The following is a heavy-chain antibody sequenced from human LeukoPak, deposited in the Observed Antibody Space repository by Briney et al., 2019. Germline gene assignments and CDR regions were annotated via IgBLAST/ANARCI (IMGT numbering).Heavy chain of an antibody. V-gene: IGHV1-2*02. CDR2: INPNSGGT. J-gene: IGHJ4*02. D-gene: IGHD5-18*01. CDR1: GYTFTGYY. Sequence: ASVKVSCKASGYTFTGYYMHWARQAPGQGLEWMGWINPNSGGTNYAQKFQGRVTMTRDTSISTAYMELSRLRSDDTAVYYCARDGYSYGMAGDYWGQGTLVTVSS. CDR3: ARDGYSYGMAGDY.